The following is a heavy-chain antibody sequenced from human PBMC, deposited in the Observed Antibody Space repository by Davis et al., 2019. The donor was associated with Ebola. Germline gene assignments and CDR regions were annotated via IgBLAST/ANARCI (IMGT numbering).Heavy chain of an antibody. D-gene: IGHD3-10*01. CDR1: GFTFSSYW. CDR3: ARYYGSGTYALDY. Sequence: HTGGSLRPSCAASGFTFSSYWMHWVRQAPGKGLVWVSRLNSDGSATSYADSVKGRFTISRDNAKNTLFLQMNSLRAEDTAVYYCARYYGSGTYALDYWGQGTLVTVSS. V-gene: IGHV3-74*01. CDR2: LNSDGSAT. J-gene: IGHJ4*02.